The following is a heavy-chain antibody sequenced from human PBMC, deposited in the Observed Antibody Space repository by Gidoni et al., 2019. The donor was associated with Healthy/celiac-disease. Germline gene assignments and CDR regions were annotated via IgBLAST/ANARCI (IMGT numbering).Heavy chain of an antibody. D-gene: IGHD3-3*01. V-gene: IGHV1-8*01. CDR2: MNPNSGNT. Sequence: QVQLVQSGAEVKKPGASVTVSCKASGYTFTSYDINWVRQATGQGLEWMGWMNPNSGNTGYAQKFQGRVTMTRNTSISTAYMELSSLRSEDTAVYYCARGLLGGHDFWSGSLFDPWGQGTLVTVSS. J-gene: IGHJ5*02. CDR3: ARGLLGGHDFWSGSLFDP. CDR1: GYTFTSYD.